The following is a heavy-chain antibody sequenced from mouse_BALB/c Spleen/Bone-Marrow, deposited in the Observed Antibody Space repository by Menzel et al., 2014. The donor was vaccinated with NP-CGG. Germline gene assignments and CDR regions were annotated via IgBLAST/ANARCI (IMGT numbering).Heavy chain of an antibody. CDR1: GYAFSSYW. D-gene: IGHD2-1*01. CDR2: IYPGDGDT. V-gene: IGHV1-80*01. Sequence: VQLQQSGAELVRPGSSAKISCKASGYAFSSYWMNWVKQRPGQGLEWIGQIYPGDGDTNYNGKFKGKATLTADKSSSTAYVQLSSLTSEDSAVYFCARRVYGNYWYFDVWGAGTTVTVSS. J-gene: IGHJ1*01. CDR3: ARRVYGNYWYFDV.